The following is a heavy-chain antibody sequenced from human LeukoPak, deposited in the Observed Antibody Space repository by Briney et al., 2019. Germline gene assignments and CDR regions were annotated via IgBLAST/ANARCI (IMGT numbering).Heavy chain of an antibody. V-gene: IGHV3-23*01. CDR3: AKIEAQPLYDSSGYYQD. Sequence: GGSLRLSCAASGFTFSSYAMSWVRQAPGKGLEWVSAISGSGGSTYYADSVMGRFTISRDNSKNTLYLQVNSLRAEDTAVYYCAKIEAQPLYDSSGYYQDWGQGTLVTVSP. CDR1: GFTFSSYA. CDR2: ISGSGGST. J-gene: IGHJ4*02. D-gene: IGHD3-22*01.